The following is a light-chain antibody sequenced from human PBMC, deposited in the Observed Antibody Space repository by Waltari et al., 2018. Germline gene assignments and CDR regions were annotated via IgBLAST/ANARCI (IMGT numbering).Light chain of an antibody. V-gene: IGKV3-20*01. J-gene: IGKJ1*01. CDR3: QHYESLPVT. Sequence: SCRASQSCRIYLAWYQQKPGQAPRLLIYHASTRATGIPDRFSGSGSGTDFSLTISRLEPEDFAVCYCQHYESLPVTFGQGTKVEIK. CDR2: HAS. CDR1: QSCRIY.